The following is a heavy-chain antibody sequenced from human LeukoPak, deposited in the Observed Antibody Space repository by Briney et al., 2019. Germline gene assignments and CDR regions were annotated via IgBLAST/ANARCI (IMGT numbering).Heavy chain of an antibody. CDR2: MNPNSGNT. Sequence: ASVKVSCKASGGTFSSYAISWVRQATGQGLEWMGWMNPNSGNTGYAQKFQGRVTMTRNTSISTAYMELSSLRSEDTAVYYCTTEWALAGNFYWGQGTLVTVSS. J-gene: IGHJ4*02. CDR1: GGTFSSYA. CDR3: TTEWALAGNFY. V-gene: IGHV1-8*02. D-gene: IGHD6-19*01.